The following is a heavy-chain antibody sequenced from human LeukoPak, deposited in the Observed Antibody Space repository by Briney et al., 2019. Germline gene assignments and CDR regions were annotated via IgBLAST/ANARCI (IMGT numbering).Heavy chain of an antibody. D-gene: IGHD3-10*01. J-gene: IGHJ4*02. V-gene: IGHV3-66*01. CDR3: ARDSKSYYYGSGSYYHFDY. Sequence: GGSLRLSCAASGFTVSSNYMSWVRQAPGKGLEWVSVIYSGGSTYYADSVKGRFTISRDNSKNTLYLQMNSLRAEDTAVYYCARDSKSYYYGSGSYYHFDYWGQGTLVTVSS. CDR1: GFTVSSNY. CDR2: IYSGGST.